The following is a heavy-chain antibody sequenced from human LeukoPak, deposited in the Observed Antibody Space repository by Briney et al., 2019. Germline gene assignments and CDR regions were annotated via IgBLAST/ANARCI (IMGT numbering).Heavy chain of an antibody. CDR3: ARDGDSDHGGGSDFDY. J-gene: IGHJ4*02. CDR2: IYTSGST. CDR1: GGSISSGSYY. D-gene: IGHD3-16*01. V-gene: IGHV4-61*02. Sequence: PSETLSLTCTVSGGSISSGSYYWSWIRQPAGKGLEWIGRIYTSGSTNYNPSLKSRVTISVDTSKNQFSLKLSSVTAADTAVYYCARDGDSDHGGGSDFDYWGQGTLVTVSS.